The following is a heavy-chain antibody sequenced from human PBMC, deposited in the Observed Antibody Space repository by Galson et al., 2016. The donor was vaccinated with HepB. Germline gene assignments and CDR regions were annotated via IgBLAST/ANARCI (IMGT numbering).Heavy chain of an antibody. J-gene: IGHJ5*02. Sequence: SLRLSCAASGFTFTTYAMTWVRQVPGKALEWVSAINNDGDSTWYADSVKGRFTIPRDNSKNMLYLLMNRLSADDTAVYYCVKDLATAPREICCCFDPWGPGTLVTVSS. CDR3: VKDLATAPREICCCFDP. V-gene: IGHV3-23*01. CDR1: GFTFTTYA. D-gene: IGHD1-26*01. CDR2: INNDGDST.